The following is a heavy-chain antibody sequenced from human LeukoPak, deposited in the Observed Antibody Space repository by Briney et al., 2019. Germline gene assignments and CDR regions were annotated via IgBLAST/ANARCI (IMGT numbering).Heavy chain of an antibody. Sequence: GGSLRLSCAASGFTFSSYAMSWVRQAPGKGLEWVSAISGSGGSTYYADSVKGRFTISRDNAENSLYLQMNSLRAEDTAVYYCARQITDIVVVPAAIPWGQGTLVTVSS. D-gene: IGHD2-2*02. V-gene: IGHV3-23*01. CDR2: ISGSGGST. J-gene: IGHJ5*02. CDR1: GFTFSSYA. CDR3: ARQITDIVVVPAAIP.